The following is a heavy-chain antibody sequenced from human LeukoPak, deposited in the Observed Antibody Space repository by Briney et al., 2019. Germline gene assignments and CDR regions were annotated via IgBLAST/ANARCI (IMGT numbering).Heavy chain of an antibody. D-gene: IGHD5-18*01. CDR1: GGSISSGGYS. CDR2: IYYSGST. V-gene: IGHV4-31*03. Sequence: PSETLSLTCTVSGGSISSGGYSWSWIRQHPGKGLEWIGYIYYSGSTNYNPSLKSRVTISVDTSKNQFSLKLSSVTAADTAVYYCASLERRDGYSNFDYWGQGTLVTVSS. CDR3: ASLERRDGYSNFDY. J-gene: IGHJ4*02.